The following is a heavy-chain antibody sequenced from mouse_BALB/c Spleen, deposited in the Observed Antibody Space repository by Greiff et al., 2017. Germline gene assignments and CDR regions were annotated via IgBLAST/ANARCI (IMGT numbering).Heavy chain of an antibody. CDR2: IWAGGST. J-gene: IGHJ1*01. D-gene: IGHD2-4*01. CDR1: GFSLTSYG. V-gene: IGHV2-9*02. Sequence: QVQLQQSGPGLVAPSQSLSITCTVSGFSLTSYGVHWVRQPPGKGLEWLGVIWAGGSTNYNSALMSRLSISKDNSKSQVFLKMNSLQTDDTAMYYCARAFYYDYGYWYFEVGGAGTTATFS. CDR3: ARAFYYDYGYWYFEV.